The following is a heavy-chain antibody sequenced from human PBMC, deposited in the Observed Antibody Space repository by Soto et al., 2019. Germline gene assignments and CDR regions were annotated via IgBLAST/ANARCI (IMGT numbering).Heavy chain of an antibody. CDR2: ISGSGSST. CDR1: GFLFTSYA. J-gene: IGHJ6*03. CDR3: AKSPKYCSGGSCYYHYYMDV. Sequence: PGGSLRLSCAASGFLFTSYAMSWVRQAPGKGLEWVSSISGSGSSTHYADPVKGRFTISRDNSKDTLYLQMNSLRAEDTAVYYCAKSPKYCSGGSCYYHYYMDVWGKGITVTVSS. D-gene: IGHD2-15*01. V-gene: IGHV3-23*01.